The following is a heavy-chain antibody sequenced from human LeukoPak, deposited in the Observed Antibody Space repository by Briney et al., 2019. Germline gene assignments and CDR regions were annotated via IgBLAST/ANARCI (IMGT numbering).Heavy chain of an antibody. Sequence: GGSLRLSCAASGFTFTNYAMHWVRQAPGKGLEWVAVISYDGPNNYYADSVKGRFTISRDNSKNTLFLQMNSLRPDDTAVYYCAKDFAKYCSGGCGFQHWGQGTLVTVSS. V-gene: IGHV3-30*18. CDR2: ISYDGPNN. CDR3: AKDFAKYCSGGCGFQH. J-gene: IGHJ1*01. D-gene: IGHD2-15*01. CDR1: GFTFTNYA.